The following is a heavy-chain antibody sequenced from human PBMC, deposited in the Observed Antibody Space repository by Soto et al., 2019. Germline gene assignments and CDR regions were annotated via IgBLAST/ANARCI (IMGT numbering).Heavy chain of an antibody. CDR1: GFTFGSYA. CDR2: ISYDGSNK. D-gene: IGHD1-7*01. CDR3: ARDPDQVYNWNYVSWFDP. Sequence: PGGSLRLSCAASGFTFGSYAMHRVRQAPGKGLEWVAVISYDGSNKYYADSVKGRFTISRDNSKNTLYLQMNSLRAEDTAVYYCARDPDQVYNWNYVSWFDPWGQGTLVTVSS. V-gene: IGHV3-30-3*01. J-gene: IGHJ5*02.